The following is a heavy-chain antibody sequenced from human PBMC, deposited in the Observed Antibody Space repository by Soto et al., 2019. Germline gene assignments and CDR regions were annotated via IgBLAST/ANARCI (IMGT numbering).Heavy chain of an antibody. Sequence: EVQLVESGGGLVQPGGSLRLSCVASGFTFNYYWMHWVRQAPGKGLVWVSRIQSDGSSPDYVDSVKGRFTISRDNAKNTLYLQRNNRRAEDTAVYYCARGGDPDYWGQGTLVTVSS. V-gene: IGHV3-74*01. CDR3: ARGGDPDY. CDR1: GFTFNYYW. J-gene: IGHJ4*02. D-gene: IGHD2-21*02. CDR2: IQSDGSSP.